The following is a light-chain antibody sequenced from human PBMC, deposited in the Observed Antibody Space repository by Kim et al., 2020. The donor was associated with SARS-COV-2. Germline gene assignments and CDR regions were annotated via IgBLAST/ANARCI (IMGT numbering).Light chain of an antibody. CDR1: LSVSNY. CDR3: QQRSNWPKYT. CDR2: DAS. V-gene: IGKV3-11*01. J-gene: IGKJ2*01. Sequence: SPGERATHSCRASLSVSNYLAWYQQKPGQAPRLLIYDASNRATGIPARFSGSGSGTDFTLTISSLEPEDFAVYYCQQRSNWPKYTFGQGTKLEI.